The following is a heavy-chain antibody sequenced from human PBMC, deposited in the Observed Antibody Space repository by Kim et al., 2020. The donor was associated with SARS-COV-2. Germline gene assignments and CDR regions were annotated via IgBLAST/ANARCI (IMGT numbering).Heavy chain of an antibody. V-gene: IGHV1-2*06. J-gene: IGHJ4*02. CDR1: GYTFTGYY. CDR2: INPNSGGT. Sequence: ASVKVSCKASGYTFTGYYMHWVRQAPGQGLEWMGRINPNSGGTNYAQKFQGRVTMTRDTSISTAYMELSRLRSDDTAVYYCARAVRGGVVAAAGVGAYWGQGTLVTVSS. CDR3: ARAVRGGVVAAAGVGAY. D-gene: IGHD2-15*01.